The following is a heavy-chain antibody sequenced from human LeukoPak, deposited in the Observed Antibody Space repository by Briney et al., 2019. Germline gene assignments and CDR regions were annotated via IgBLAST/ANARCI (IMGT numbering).Heavy chain of an antibody. CDR3: ARDGVVNYKYGYSGRPTGNHDY. CDR1: GYTFTGYY. J-gene: IGHJ4*02. CDR2: INPNSGGT. Sequence: ASVTVSCKASGYTFTGYYMHWVRQAPGQGLEWMGWINPNSGGTNYAQKFQGRVTMTRDTSISTAYMELSRLRSDDTAVYYCARDGVVNYKYGYSGRPTGNHDYWGQGTLVTVSS. D-gene: IGHD3-10*01. V-gene: IGHV1-2*02.